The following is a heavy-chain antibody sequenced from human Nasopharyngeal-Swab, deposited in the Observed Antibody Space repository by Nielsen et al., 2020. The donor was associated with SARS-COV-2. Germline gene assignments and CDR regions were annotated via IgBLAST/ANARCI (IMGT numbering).Heavy chain of an antibody. D-gene: IGHD3-10*01. CDR3: ARDRGNHFDY. V-gene: IGHV3-30*04. Sequence: LSLTCAASGFTFSSYAMHWVRQAPGKGLEWVAVISYDGSNKYYADSVKGRFTISRDNSKNTLYLQMNSLRAEDTAVYYCARDRGNHFDYWGQGTLVTVSS. CDR1: GFTFSSYA. J-gene: IGHJ4*02. CDR2: ISYDGSNK.